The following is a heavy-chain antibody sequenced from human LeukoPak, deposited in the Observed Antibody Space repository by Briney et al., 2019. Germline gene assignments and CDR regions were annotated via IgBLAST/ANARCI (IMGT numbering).Heavy chain of an antibody. V-gene: IGHV3-23*01. CDR3: AKDPGVVPAHYFDY. D-gene: IGHD2-2*01. Sequence: PGGSLRLSCEAFGFTFSSYAMSWVRQAPGKGLEWVLGISGSGRTTYYADSVKGRFTISRDNSKNTLYLQMNSLRAEDTAVYYCAKDPGVVPAHYFDYWGQGTLVTVSS. CDR1: GFTFSSYA. J-gene: IGHJ4*02. CDR2: ISGSGRTT.